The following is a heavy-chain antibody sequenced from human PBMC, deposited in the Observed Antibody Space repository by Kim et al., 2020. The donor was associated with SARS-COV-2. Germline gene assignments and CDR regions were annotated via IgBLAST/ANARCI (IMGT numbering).Heavy chain of an antibody. D-gene: IGHD3-10*01. V-gene: IGHV4-38-2*02. Sequence: SETLSLTCTVSGYSISSGYYWGWIRQPPGKGLEWIGSIYHSGSTYYNPSLKSRVTISVDTSKNQFSLKLSSVTAADTAVYYCARAGWFGELDAFDIWGQGTMVTVSS. CDR1: GYSISSGYY. CDR2: IYHSGST. CDR3: ARAGWFGELDAFDI. J-gene: IGHJ3*02.